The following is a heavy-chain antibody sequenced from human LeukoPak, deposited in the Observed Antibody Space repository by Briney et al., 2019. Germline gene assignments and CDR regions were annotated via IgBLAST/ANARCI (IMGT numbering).Heavy chain of an antibody. D-gene: IGHD6-19*01. CDR3: ARGGSLAVAPHLYYFDY. CDR1: GYTFTSYD. V-gene: IGHV1-46*01. J-gene: IGHJ4*02. CDR2: INPSGGST. Sequence: ASVKVSCKASGYTFTSYDINWVRQATGQGLEWMGIINPSGGSTTYAQNFQGRVTMTRDTSTSAVYMELSSLRSEDTAMYYCARGGSLAVAPHLYYFDYWGQGTLVTVSS.